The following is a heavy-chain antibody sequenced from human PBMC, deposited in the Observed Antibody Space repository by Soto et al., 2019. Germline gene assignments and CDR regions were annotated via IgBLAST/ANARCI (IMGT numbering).Heavy chain of an antibody. D-gene: IGHD4-17*01. Sequence: SETLSLTCTVSGGSISSSSYYWGWIRQPPGKGLEWIGSIYYSGSTYYNPSLKSRVTISVDTSKNQFSLKLSSVTAADTAVYYCARHSPGSYGDYYDYWGQGTLVTVSS. CDR2: IYYSGST. J-gene: IGHJ4*02. V-gene: IGHV4-39*01. CDR3: ARHSPGSYGDYYDY. CDR1: GGSISSSSYY.